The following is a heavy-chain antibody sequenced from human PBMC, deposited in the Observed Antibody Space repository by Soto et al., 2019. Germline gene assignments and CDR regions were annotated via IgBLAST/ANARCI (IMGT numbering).Heavy chain of an antibody. Sequence: SETLSLTCTVSGGSISSYYWSWIRQPPGKGLEWIGYIYYSGSTNYNPSLKSRVTISVDTSKNQFSLKLSSVTAADTAVYYCARESLGYYDSSGYAPWGQGTLVTVSS. V-gene: IGHV4-59*01. J-gene: IGHJ5*02. CDR1: GGSISSYY. CDR2: IYYSGST. D-gene: IGHD3-22*01. CDR3: ARESLGYYDSSGYAP.